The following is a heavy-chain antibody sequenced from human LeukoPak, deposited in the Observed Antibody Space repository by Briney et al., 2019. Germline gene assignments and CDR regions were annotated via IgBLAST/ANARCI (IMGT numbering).Heavy chain of an antibody. CDR2: INHSGST. V-gene: IGHV4-34*01. Sequence: SETLSLTCAVYGGSFSGYYWSWIRQPPGKGLEWIGEINHSGSTNYNPSLKSRVTISVDTSKNQFSLKLSSVTAADTAVYYCARDRPRGYYDFWSGHHDAFDIWGQGTMVTVSS. CDR3: ARDRPRGYYDFWSGHHDAFDI. D-gene: IGHD3-3*01. J-gene: IGHJ3*02. CDR1: GGSFSGYY.